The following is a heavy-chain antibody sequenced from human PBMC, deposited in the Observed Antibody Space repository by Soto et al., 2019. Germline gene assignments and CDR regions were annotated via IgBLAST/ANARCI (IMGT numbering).Heavy chain of an antibody. V-gene: IGHV4-59*08. CDR1: GVSISSYY. CDR3: ARRYGRYFDY. D-gene: IGHD4-17*01. Sequence: SETLSLTCTVSGVSISSYYWSWIRQPPGKGLEWIGYIYYSGSTNYNPSLKSRVTISVDTSKNHFSLKLSSVTAADTAVYYCARRYGRYFDYWGQGTLVTVS. CDR2: IYYSGST. J-gene: IGHJ4*02.